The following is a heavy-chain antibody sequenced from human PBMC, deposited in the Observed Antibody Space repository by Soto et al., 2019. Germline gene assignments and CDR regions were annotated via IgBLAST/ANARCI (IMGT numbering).Heavy chain of an antibody. D-gene: IGHD2-21*02. Sequence: LRRSCAASGFTFSSYEMNWVRQAPGKGLEGVSYISSSGSTIYYADSVKGRFTISRDNAKNSLYLQMNGLRAEDTAVYYCARVRIVVVTTYPGDYYGMDVWGQGTTVTVSS. CDR2: ISSSGSTI. CDR1: GFTFSSYE. V-gene: IGHV3-48*03. CDR3: ARVRIVVVTTYPGDYYGMDV. J-gene: IGHJ6*02.